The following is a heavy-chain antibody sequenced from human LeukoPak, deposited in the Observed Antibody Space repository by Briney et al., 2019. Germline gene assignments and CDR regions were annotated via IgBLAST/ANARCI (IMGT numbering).Heavy chain of an antibody. D-gene: IGHD2-2*01. CDR2: IIPIFGTA. J-gene: IGHJ4*02. CDR1: GGTFISYA. Sequence: SVKVSCKASGGTFISYAISWVRQAPGQGLEWMGGIIPIFGTANYAQKFQGRVTITADESTSTAYMELSSLRSEDTAVYYCADYCSSTSCYLRWGQGTLVTVSS. V-gene: IGHV1-69*13. CDR3: ADYCSSTSCYLR.